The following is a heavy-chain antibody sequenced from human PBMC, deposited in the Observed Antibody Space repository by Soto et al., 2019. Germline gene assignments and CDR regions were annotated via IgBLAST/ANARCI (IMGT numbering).Heavy chain of an antibody. D-gene: IGHD4-4*01. CDR3: ARDRRDGYSFRFDP. CDR1: GFTFSTYW. J-gene: IGHJ5*02. Sequence: GWSLRLSCAASGFTFSTYWMSWVRQAPGKGLEWVAKIKQDGGDTYYVDSVKGRFTISRDNDENSVYLQMNSLRAEDTAVYYCARDRRDGYSFRFDPWVQGTMVGVSA. CDR2: IKQDGGDT. V-gene: IGHV3-7*01.